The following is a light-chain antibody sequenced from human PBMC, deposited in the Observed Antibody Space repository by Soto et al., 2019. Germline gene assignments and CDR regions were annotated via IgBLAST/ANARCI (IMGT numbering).Light chain of an antibody. CDR2: GAS. J-gene: IGKJ5*01. Sequence: EIVLTQSPGTLSLSSGERATLSCRASQSVSSYLAWYQQKPGQAPRLLIYGASSRATGIPDRFSGSGSGTDFTLIISRLEPEDFAVYYCQQYGSSPRITFGQGTRLEIK. CDR1: QSVSSY. V-gene: IGKV3-20*01. CDR3: QQYGSSPRIT.